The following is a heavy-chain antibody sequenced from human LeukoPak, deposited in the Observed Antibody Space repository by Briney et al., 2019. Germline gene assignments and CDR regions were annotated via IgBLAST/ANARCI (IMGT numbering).Heavy chain of an antibody. V-gene: IGHV1-2*02. CDR1: GYTFTGYY. CDR3: ARVRKQSRPNDFDY. CDR2: INPNSGGT. D-gene: IGHD6-19*01. J-gene: IGHJ4*02. Sequence: GASVKVSCKASGYTFTGYYMHWVRQAPGQGLEWMGWINPNSGGTNYAQKFQGRVTMTRDTSISTAYMELSRLRSDDTAVYYCARVRKQSRPNDFDYWGQGTLVTVSS.